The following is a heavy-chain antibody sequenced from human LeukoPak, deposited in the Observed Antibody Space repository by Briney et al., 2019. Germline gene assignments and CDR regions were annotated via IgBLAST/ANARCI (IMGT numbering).Heavy chain of an antibody. CDR1: GGSISSSSYY. J-gene: IGHJ4*02. CDR2: IYYSGST. CDR3: AREGGEGNFDY. Sequence: SETLSLTCSVSGGSISSSSYYWSWIRQPPGKGLEWIGYIYYSGSTNYNPSLKSRVTISVDTSNNQFSLRLNSVTAADTAVYYCAREGGEGNFDYWGQGTLVTVSS. D-gene: IGHD2-15*01. V-gene: IGHV4-61*01.